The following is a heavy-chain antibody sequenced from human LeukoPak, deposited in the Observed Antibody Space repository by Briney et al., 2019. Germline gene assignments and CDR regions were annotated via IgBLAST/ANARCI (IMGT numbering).Heavy chain of an antibody. D-gene: IGHD4-11*01. V-gene: IGHV3-7*03. Sequence: PGGSLRLSCAASGFTFSSYWMSWVRQTPGKGLEWVASIKQDGTEKHYVDSVEGRFTISKDNAKNSLYLQMNSLRAEDTAVYYCAREDHSNYEYWGQGTLVTVSS. CDR3: AREDHSNYEY. J-gene: IGHJ4*02. CDR1: GFTFSSYW. CDR2: IKQDGTEK.